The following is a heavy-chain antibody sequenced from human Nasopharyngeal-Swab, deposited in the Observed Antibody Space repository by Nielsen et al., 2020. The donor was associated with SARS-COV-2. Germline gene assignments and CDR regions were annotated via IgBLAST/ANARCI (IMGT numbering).Heavy chain of an antibody. CDR1: GFTFSSYA. CDR2: ISYDGSNK. J-gene: IGHJ6*02. CDR3: ASSPGIAAPTGMDV. V-gene: IGHV3-30*04. Sequence: GESLKISCAASGFTFSSYAMHWVRQAPGKGLEWVAVISYDGSNKYYADSVKGRFTISRDNSKNTLYLQMNSLRAEGTAVYYCASSPGIAAPTGMDVWGQGTTVTVSS. D-gene: IGHD6-13*01.